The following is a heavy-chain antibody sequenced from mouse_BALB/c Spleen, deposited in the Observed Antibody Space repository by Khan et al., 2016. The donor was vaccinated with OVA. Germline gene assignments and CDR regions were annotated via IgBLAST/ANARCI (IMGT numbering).Heavy chain of an antibody. J-gene: IGHJ2*01. Sequence: EVQLQESGPGLVKPSQSLSLTCTVTGYSITSDYAWNWIRQFPGNKLEWLGYISYSGNTKYNPSLKSRISVTRDTSKNHVFLQLTSVNTEDTATYCRASGHGGDFDVWGQGTTLTVSS. CDR3: ASGHGGDFDV. CDR1: GYSITSDYA. D-gene: IGHD3-1*01. CDR2: ISYSGNT. V-gene: IGHV3-2*02.